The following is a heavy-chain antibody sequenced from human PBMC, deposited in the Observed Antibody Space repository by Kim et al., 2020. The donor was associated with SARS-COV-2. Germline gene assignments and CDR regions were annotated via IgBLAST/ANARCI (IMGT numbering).Heavy chain of an antibody. J-gene: IGHJ4*02. V-gene: IGHV4-61*07. D-gene: IGHD6-6*01. Sequence: PSLKSRVTISVDTSKNQFSLKLSSVTAADTAVYYCARRVTYSSSSAVFDYWGQGTLVTVSS. CDR3: ARRVTYSSSSAVFDY.